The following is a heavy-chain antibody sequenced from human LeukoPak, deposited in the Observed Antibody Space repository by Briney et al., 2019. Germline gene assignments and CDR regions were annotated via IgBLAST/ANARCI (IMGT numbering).Heavy chain of an antibody. CDR2: IYYSGST. Sequence: PSETLSLTCTVSGGSISSSSYYWGWIRQPPGKGLEWIGSIYYSGSTYYNPSLKSRVTISVDTSKNQFSLKLSSVTAADTAVYYCARDYYDILTWPRYFDLWGRGTLVTVSS. CDR3: ARDYYDILTWPRYFDL. CDR1: GGSISSSSYY. V-gene: IGHV4-39*01. D-gene: IGHD3-9*01. J-gene: IGHJ2*01.